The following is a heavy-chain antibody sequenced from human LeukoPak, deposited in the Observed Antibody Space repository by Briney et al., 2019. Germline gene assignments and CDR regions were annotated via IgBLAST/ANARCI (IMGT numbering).Heavy chain of an antibody. D-gene: IGHD3-10*02. CDR2: IKTDGSEK. V-gene: IGHV3-7*01. CDR1: GFTFSSYA. CDR3: ARLWSAPDY. J-gene: IGHJ4*02. Sequence: GGSLGLSCAASGFTFSSYAMHWVRQAPGKGLEWVANIKTDGSEKYYVDSVKGRFTISRDNAKNSLYLQMNSLRADDTAVYYCARLWSAPDYWGQGTVVTVSS.